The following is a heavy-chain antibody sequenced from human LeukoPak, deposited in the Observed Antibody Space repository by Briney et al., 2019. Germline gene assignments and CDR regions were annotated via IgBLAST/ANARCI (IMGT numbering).Heavy chain of an antibody. J-gene: IGHJ4*02. Sequence: GGSLRLSCAASGFTFSSYGMHWVRQAPGKGLEWVAVISYDGSNKYYADSVKGRFTISRDNSKNTLYPQMNSLRAEDTAVYYCARDLGNYCSSTSCSTGYWGQGTLVTVSS. D-gene: IGHD2-2*01. CDR1: GFTFSSYG. CDR3: ARDLGNYCSSTSCSTGY. CDR2: ISYDGSNK. V-gene: IGHV3-30*19.